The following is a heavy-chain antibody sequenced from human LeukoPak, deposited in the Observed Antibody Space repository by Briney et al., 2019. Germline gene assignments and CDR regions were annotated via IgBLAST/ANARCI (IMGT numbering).Heavy chain of an antibody. CDR2: IYYSGST. Sequence: SETLSLTCTVSGGSISDYYWSWIRQPPGKGLEWIGYIYYSGSTNYNPSLKSRVTISGDTSKNLFSLELSSVTAADTAVYYCASRHNSGWNYFDFWGQGTLVTVSS. V-gene: IGHV4-59*08. CDR1: GGSISDYY. CDR3: ASRHNSGWNYFDF. J-gene: IGHJ4*02. D-gene: IGHD6-19*01.